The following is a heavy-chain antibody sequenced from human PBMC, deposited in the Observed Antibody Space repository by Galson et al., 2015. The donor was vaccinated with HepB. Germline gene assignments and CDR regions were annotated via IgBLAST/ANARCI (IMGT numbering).Heavy chain of an antibody. CDR2: ISAYNGNT. J-gene: IGHJ6*02. V-gene: IGHV1-18*01. D-gene: IGHD3-22*01. CDR1: GYTFNSYG. Sequence: SVKVSCKASGYTFNSYGISWVRQAPGQGLEYMGWISAYNGNTNYTQKVQGRATMTTDTSTSTAYMELRSLRSDDTAVYYCATTEYYYDSSGYSHYGMDVWGQGTTVTVSS. CDR3: ATTEYYYDSSGYSHYGMDV.